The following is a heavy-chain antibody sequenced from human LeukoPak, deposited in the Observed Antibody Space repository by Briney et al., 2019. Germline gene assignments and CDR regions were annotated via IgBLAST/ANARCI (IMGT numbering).Heavy chain of an antibody. Sequence: GGSLRLSCAASGFTVSSNFMSWVRQAPGKGLEWVSVIYRGSNTYYADSVKSRFTISRDTSNNALYLQMNSLRVDDTAVYYCARDSCSLTMCFGYFDHWGQGSLVTVSS. V-gene: IGHV3-53*01. CDR2: IYRGSNT. J-gene: IGHJ4*02. CDR3: ARDSCSLTMCFGYFDH. D-gene: IGHD2-2*01. CDR1: GFTVSSNF.